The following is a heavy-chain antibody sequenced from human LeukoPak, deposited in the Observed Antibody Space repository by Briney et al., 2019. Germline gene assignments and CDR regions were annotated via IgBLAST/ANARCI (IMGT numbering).Heavy chain of an antibody. CDR2: INPNSGGT. V-gene: IGHV1-2*02. D-gene: IGHD2-2*01. CDR1: GYTFTGYY. Sequence: GASVKLCFKASGYTFTGYYMHWVRQAPGQGLEWMGWINPNSGGTNYAQKFQGRVTMTRDTSISTAYMELSRLRSDDTAVYYCARGGVDIVVVPAARYNWFDPWGQGTLVTVSS. CDR3: ARGGVDIVVVPAARYNWFDP. J-gene: IGHJ5*02.